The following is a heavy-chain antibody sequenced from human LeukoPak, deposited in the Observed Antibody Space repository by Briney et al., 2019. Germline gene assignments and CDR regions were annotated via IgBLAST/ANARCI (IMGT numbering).Heavy chain of an antibody. V-gene: IGHV4-34*01. D-gene: IGHD5-18*01. CDR1: GGSFSGYY. Sequence: SETLSLTCAVYGGSFSGYYWSWIRQPPGKGLEWIGEINHSGSTNYNPSLKSRVTISVDTSKNQFSLKLSSVTAADTAVYYCARGPFTGTIQLWFKGLDYWGQGTLVTVSS. CDR3: ARGPFTGTIQLWFKGLDY. J-gene: IGHJ4*02. CDR2: INHSGST.